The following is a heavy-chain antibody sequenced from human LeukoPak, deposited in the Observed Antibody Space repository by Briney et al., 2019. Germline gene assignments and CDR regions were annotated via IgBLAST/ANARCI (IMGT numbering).Heavy chain of an antibody. Sequence: SETLSLTCTVSGGSIRSYYWSWIRQPPGKGLEWIGYIYYSGSTNYNPSLKSRVTISVDTSKNQFSLKLSSVTAADTAVYYCARHGSPVPERVAAAGTVDAFDIWGQGTMVTVSS. J-gene: IGHJ3*02. D-gene: IGHD6-13*01. V-gene: IGHV4-59*08. CDR2: IYYSGST. CDR3: ARHGSPVPERVAAAGTVDAFDI. CDR1: GGSIRSYY.